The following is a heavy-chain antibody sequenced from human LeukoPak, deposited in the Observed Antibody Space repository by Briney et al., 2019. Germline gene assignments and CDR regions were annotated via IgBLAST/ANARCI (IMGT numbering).Heavy chain of an antibody. V-gene: IGHV4-59*01. CDR1: GGSINNDY. CDR2: VKYNGYT. J-gene: IGHJ4*02. Sequence: SETLSLTCTVSGGSINNDYWSWIRQPPGKGLEWLGYVKYNGYTNYNPSLKSRVTMSIDASKKQFSLKLSSVTAADTAVYYCARSKMLLREGFDYWGQGTLVTVSS. CDR3: ARSKMLLREGFDY. D-gene: IGHD3-16*01.